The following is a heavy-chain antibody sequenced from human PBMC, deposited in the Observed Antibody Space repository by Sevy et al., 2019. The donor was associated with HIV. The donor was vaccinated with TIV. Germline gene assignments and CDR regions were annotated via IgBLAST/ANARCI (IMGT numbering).Heavy chain of an antibody. CDR2: ISGSGGST. D-gene: IGHD3-10*01. CDR1: GFTFSSYA. J-gene: IGHJ4*02. CDR3: ARELRITMVRGVITPWYFDY. V-gene: IGHV3-23*01. Sequence: GESLKISCAASGFTFSSYAMSWVRQAPGKGLEWVSAISGSGGSTYYADSVKGRFTISRDNSKNTLYLQMNSLRAEDTAVYYCARELRITMVRGVITPWYFDYWGQGTLVTVSS.